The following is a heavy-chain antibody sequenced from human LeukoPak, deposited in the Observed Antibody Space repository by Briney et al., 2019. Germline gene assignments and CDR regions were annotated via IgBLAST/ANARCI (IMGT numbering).Heavy chain of an antibody. J-gene: IGHJ6*03. CDR1: GVSINSHY. Sequence: SETLSLTCTASGVSINSHYWSWIRQPPGKGLGWIGFIYDSGSANYKSSLKSRVTMTVGTSKNQFSLKLNSVSAADTAVYYCARVLQNYYHMDVWGKGTTVTVSS. V-gene: IGHV4-59*11. D-gene: IGHD3-3*01. CDR3: ARVLQNYYHMDV. CDR2: IYDSGSA.